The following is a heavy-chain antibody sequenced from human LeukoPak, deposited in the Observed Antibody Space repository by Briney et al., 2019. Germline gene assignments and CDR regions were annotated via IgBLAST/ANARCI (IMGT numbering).Heavy chain of an antibody. D-gene: IGHD4-11*01. J-gene: IGHJ3*02. Sequence: SETLSLTCTVSGGSISSYYWSWIRQPPGKGLEWIGYIYYSGSTNDNPSLKSRVTISIDTSKNQFSLKLTSVTAADTAVYYCATSTTVTTYAFDIWGQGTMVTVSS. CDR1: GGSISSYY. CDR2: IYYSGST. V-gene: IGHV4-59*01. CDR3: ATSTTVTTYAFDI.